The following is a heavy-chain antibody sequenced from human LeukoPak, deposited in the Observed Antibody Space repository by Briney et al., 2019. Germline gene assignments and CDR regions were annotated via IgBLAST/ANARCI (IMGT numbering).Heavy chain of an antibody. Sequence: GGSLRLSCAASGFTFSAYAMHWVRQAPGKGLEYVSSITSDGGITYYANSVKGRFTISRDNSRNTLYLQMSSLRAEDMAVYYCARDGALYSSSWYFDYWGQGTLVTVSS. D-gene: IGHD6-13*01. V-gene: IGHV3-64*01. CDR1: GFTFSAYA. CDR3: ARDGALYSSSWYFDY. CDR2: ITSDGGIT. J-gene: IGHJ4*02.